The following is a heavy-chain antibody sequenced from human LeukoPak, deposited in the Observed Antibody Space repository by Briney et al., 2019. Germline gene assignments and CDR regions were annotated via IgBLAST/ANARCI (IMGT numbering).Heavy chain of an antibody. CDR1: GFTFSNSW. D-gene: IGHD3/OR15-3a*01. CDR2: ISGSGTGT. Sequence: AGSLRLSCAASGFTFSNSWLSWVRQPPGKGLEWVSAISGSGTGTYYADSVKGRFTISRHNSKNTLYLPVNSLRAEDRAIYYCAKVATWTYFDYWGQGTLVTVSS. V-gene: IGHV3-23*01. CDR3: AKVATWTYFDY. J-gene: IGHJ4*02.